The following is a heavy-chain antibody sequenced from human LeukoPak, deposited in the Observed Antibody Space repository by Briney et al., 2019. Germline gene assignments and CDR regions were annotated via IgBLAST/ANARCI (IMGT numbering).Heavy chain of an antibody. CDR3: AKERVRCSSSSCYPDAFDI. V-gene: IGHV3-23*01. CDR1: EFAFSNYA. CDR2: ISGSGSST. J-gene: IGHJ3*02. D-gene: IGHD2-2*01. Sequence: PGGSLRLSCEASEFAFSNYAMSWVRQAPGKGLEWVSGISGSGSSTYYGDSVQGRFIISRDNSRYTLYLEMNSLRADDTAVYYCAKERVRCSSSSCYPDAFDIWGQGTMVTVSS.